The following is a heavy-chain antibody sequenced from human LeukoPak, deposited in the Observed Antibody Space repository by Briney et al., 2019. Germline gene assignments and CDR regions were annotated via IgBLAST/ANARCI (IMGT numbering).Heavy chain of an antibody. V-gene: IGHV3-66*01. J-gene: IGHJ1*01. CDR2: IYNSGST. Sequence: PSETLSLTCTVSGGSISSYYWSWIRQPPGKGLEWVSVIYNSGSTYYADSVKGRFTISRDTSKNTLYLQMNSLRAEDTAVYYCARDHVSAAGTPQHWGQGTLVTVSS. CDR1: GGSISSYY. CDR3: ARDHVSAAGTPQH. D-gene: IGHD6-13*01.